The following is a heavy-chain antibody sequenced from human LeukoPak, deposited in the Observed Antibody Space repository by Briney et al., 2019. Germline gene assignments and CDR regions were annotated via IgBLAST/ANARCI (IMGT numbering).Heavy chain of an antibody. Sequence: KASGGTFSSYGITWVRQAPGHGLEWMGGIIPMFGTANYAQKFQGRVTITADESTSTAYMELSSLRSEDTAVYYCARGPYSSSWSRYYYYYGMDVWGQGTTVTVSS. J-gene: IGHJ6*02. CDR1: GGTFSSYG. D-gene: IGHD6-13*01. V-gene: IGHV1-69*01. CDR3: ARGPYSSSWSRYYYYYGMDV. CDR2: IIPMFGTA.